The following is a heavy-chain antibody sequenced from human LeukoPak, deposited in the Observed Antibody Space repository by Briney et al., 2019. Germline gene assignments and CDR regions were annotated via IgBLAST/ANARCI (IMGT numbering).Heavy chain of an antibody. J-gene: IGHJ3*02. CDR1: GGSISSYY. Sequence: PSETLCLTCTVSGGSISSYYWSWLRQPPGKGLEYIGYTHYSGSTNYNPSLKSRVTISLDTSGNQFSLKLSSVTAADTAVYYCASGYCGGACQLGGVDMWGQGTMVTVSS. V-gene: IGHV4-59*01. CDR3: ASGYCGGACQLGGVDM. CDR2: THYSGST. D-gene: IGHD2-21*02.